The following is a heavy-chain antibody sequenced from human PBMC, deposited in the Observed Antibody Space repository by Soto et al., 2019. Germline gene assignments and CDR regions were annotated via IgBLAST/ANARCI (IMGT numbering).Heavy chain of an antibody. CDR3: ASYGSGCDPRFDP. V-gene: IGHV4-59*01. CDR1: GSSISCYY. CDR2: IYYSGST. J-gene: IGHJ5*02. D-gene: IGHD3-10*01. Sequence: SQTLYLTCTVSGSSISCYYWRCIRQPPGRGLEWIGYIYYSGSTNYNPSLKSQVTISVDTSKNQFSLKLSSVTAADTAVYYCASYGSGCDPRFDPWGQGTLVTVS.